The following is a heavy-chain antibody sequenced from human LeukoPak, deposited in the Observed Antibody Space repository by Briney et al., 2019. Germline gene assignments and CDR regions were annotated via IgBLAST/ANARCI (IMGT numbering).Heavy chain of an antibody. D-gene: IGHD4-17*01. J-gene: IGHJ1*01. CDR3: ARAAVTTSRYFQH. Sequence: SETLSLTCTVSGGSISNYYWSWIRQPPGKGLEWIGYIYNSGHTNYNPSLKSRVTISEDTSKNPLSLKLSSVTAADTAVYYCARAAVTTSRYFQHWGRGTLVTVSS. CDR1: GGSISNYY. V-gene: IGHV4-59*01. CDR2: IYNSGHT.